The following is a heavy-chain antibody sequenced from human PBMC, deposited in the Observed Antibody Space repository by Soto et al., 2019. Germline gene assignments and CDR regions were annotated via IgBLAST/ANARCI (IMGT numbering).Heavy chain of an antibody. Sequence: SETLSLTCAVYGGSFSGYYWSWIRQPPGKGLEWIGEINHSGSTNYNPSLKSRVTISVDTSKNQFSLKLSSVTAADTAVYYCAREEGMTTVTRDAFDIWGQGTMVT. V-gene: IGHV4-34*01. CDR1: GGSFSGYY. J-gene: IGHJ3*02. D-gene: IGHD4-17*01. CDR3: AREEGMTTVTRDAFDI. CDR2: INHSGST.